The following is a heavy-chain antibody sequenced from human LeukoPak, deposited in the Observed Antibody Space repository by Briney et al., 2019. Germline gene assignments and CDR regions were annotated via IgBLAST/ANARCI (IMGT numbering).Heavy chain of an antibody. Sequence: PSETLSLTCSVSDGSISSNSYYWGWIRRPPGKGLEWFGSISYSGRTYYNPSLESRVTISVDASKNQFSLKLSSVTAADTAVYYCARDVPLRVTTGSPHYYGMDVWGQGTTVTVSS. D-gene: IGHD4-17*01. CDR3: ARDVPLRVTTGSPHYYGMDV. J-gene: IGHJ6*02. CDR1: DGSISSNSYY. CDR2: ISYSGRT. V-gene: IGHV4-39*07.